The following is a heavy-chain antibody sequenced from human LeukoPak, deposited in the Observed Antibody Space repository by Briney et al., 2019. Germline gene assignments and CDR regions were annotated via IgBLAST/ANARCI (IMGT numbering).Heavy chain of an antibody. D-gene: IGHD5-12*01. J-gene: IGHJ4*02. CDR1: GGTFSSYA. V-gene: IGHV1-69*01. CDR2: IIPIFGTA. CDR3: TSGGRYGGYANDY. Sequence: SVKVSCKASGGTFSSYAISWVRQAPGQGLEWMGGIIPIFGTANYAQKFQGRVTITADESTSTAYMELSSLRSEDTAVYYCTSGGRYGGYANDYWGQGTLVTVSS.